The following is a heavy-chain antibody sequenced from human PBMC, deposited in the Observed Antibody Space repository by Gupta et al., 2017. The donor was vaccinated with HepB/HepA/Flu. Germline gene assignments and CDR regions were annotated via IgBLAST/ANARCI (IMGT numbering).Heavy chain of an antibody. V-gene: IGHV3-9*01. Sequence: EVQLVESGGGLVQPGRSLRLSCAASGFTFDDYAMHWVRQAPGNGLEWVSGISWNSGSIGYADSVKGRFTISRDNAKNSLYLQMNSLRAEDTALYYCAKDMRYCSSTSCYDDYYYYYGMDVWGQGTTVTVSS. CDR1: GFTFDDYA. CDR3: AKDMRYCSSTSCYDDYYYYYGMDV. J-gene: IGHJ6*02. CDR2: ISWNSGSI. D-gene: IGHD2-2*01.